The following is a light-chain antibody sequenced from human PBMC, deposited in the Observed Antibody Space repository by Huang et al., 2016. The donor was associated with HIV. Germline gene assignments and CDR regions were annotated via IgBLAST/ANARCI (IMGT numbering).Light chain of an antibody. V-gene: IGKV3-20*01. CDR3: QQYDESPFN. J-gene: IGKJ3*01. CDR2: VAS. Sequence: EIVLTQSPGTLSLSPGESATLSCSARQSVTIKYLALYQQKPGQSPRLLNYVASSRATGIPDRFSDGGSGTDVTLTISRLEPEDFAVYYCQQYDESPFNFGPGTKVDIK. CDR1: QSVTIKY.